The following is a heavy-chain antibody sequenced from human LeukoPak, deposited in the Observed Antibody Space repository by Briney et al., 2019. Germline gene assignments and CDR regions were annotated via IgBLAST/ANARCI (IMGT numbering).Heavy chain of an antibody. V-gene: IGHV3-23*01. Sequence: GGSLRLSCAASGFTFSNYAMSWVRQAPGKGLEWVSTLSGTGGSTYYADSVKGRFTISRDNAKNSLYLQMSGLRAEDTAVFYCARDSYTSAIDYWGQGTLVTVSS. D-gene: IGHD6-19*01. J-gene: IGHJ4*02. CDR1: GFTFSNYA. CDR3: ARDSYTSAIDY. CDR2: LSGTGGST.